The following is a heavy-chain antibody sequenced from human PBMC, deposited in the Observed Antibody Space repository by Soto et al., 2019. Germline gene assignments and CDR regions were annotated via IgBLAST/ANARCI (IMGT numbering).Heavy chain of an antibody. CDR3: ARVAVAGTRVDY. CDR1: GGSISSSNW. Sequence: QVQLQESGPGLVKPSGTLSLTCAVSGGSISSSNWWSWVRQPPGKGLEWIGEIYHSGSTNYNPSLTSRAXXXVXXSKHQFALKLSSVTAADTAVYYCARVAVAGTRVDYWGQGTLVTVSS. D-gene: IGHD6-19*01. V-gene: IGHV4-4*02. J-gene: IGHJ4*02. CDR2: IYHSGST.